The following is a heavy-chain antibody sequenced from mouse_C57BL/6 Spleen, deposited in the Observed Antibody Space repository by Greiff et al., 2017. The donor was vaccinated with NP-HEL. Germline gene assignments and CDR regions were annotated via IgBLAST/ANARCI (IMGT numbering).Heavy chain of an antibody. J-gene: IGHJ2*01. CDR3: ARRVYYHGSSYEGHYFDY. CDR2: INPNNGGT. V-gene: IGHV1-22*01. CDR1: GYTFTDYN. D-gene: IGHD1-1*01. Sequence: EVQVVESGPELVKPGASVKMSCKASGYTFTDYNMHWVKQSHGKSLEWIGYINPNNGGTSYNQKFKGKATLTVNKSSSTAYMELRSLTSEDSAVYYCARRVYYHGSSYEGHYFDYWGQGTTLTVSS.